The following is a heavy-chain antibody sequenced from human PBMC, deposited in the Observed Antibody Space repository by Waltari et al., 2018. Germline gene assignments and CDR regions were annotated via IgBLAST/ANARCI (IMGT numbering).Heavy chain of an antibody. CDR3: ARGAWLELVRGYWFDS. J-gene: IGHJ5*01. V-gene: IGHV4-34*01. D-gene: IGHD3-10*01. CDR2: INYSRST. CDR1: GGSFSGHY. Sequence: QVQLQQWGAGLLKPSETLSLTCAVYGGSFSGHYWTWIRQVPGKGLEWIGEINYSRSTNYNPSLKSRVTISLDTSKNQFSLRLTSGTAADTAYYYGARGAWLELVRGYWFDSWGQGTLVTVSS.